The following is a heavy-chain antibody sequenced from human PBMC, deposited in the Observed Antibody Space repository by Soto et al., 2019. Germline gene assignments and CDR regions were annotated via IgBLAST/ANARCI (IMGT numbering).Heavy chain of an antibody. D-gene: IGHD2-2*01. Sequence: SETLSLTCTVSGGSISSYYWSWIRQPAGKGLEWIGRIYTSGSTNYNPSLKSRVTMSVDTSKNQFSLKLSSVTAADTAVYYCARGPDHRYCSSTSCHYPGGDWFDPWGQGTLVTVSS. V-gene: IGHV4-4*07. CDR3: ARGPDHRYCSSTSCHYPGGDWFDP. J-gene: IGHJ5*02. CDR2: IYTSGST. CDR1: GGSISSYY.